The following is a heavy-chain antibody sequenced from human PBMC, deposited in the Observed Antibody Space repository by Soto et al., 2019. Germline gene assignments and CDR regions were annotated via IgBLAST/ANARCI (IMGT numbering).Heavy chain of an antibody. J-gene: IGHJ5*02. CDR1: GGTFSNSA. Sequence: QVQLVQSGAEVKKPGSSVKVSCKASGGTFSNSAINWVRQAPGQGLEWVGGIIPIFDITAYAQKFQGRVTITAGRSTNTAYMELRKLRSDDTAVYYCARAQTTVTSSPWFDPWGQGTLVTVSS. V-gene: IGHV1-69*17. CDR2: IIPIFDIT. CDR3: ARAQTTVTSSPWFDP. D-gene: IGHD4-17*01.